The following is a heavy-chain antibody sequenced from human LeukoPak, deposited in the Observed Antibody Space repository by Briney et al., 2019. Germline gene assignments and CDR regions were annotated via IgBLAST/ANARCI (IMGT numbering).Heavy chain of an antibody. J-gene: IGHJ5*02. V-gene: IGHV3-23*01. D-gene: IGHD6-13*01. CDR3: AKDGPGSSSWTNSWFDP. Sequence: AGGSLRLSCAASGFTFSSYAMSWVRQAPGKGLEWVSAISGSGGSTYYADSVKGRFTISRDNSKNTLYLQMNSLRAEDTAVYYCAKDGPGSSSWTNSWFDPWGQGTLVTVSS. CDR1: GFTFSSYA. CDR2: ISGSGGST.